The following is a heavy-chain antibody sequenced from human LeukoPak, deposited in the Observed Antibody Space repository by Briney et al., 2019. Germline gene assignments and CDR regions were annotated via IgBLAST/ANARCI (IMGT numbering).Heavy chain of an antibody. CDR2: ISYDGSNK. CDR1: GFTFSSYA. V-gene: IGHV3-30-3*01. CDR3: AKDLTLPSWGFGEFLFDY. Sequence: GGSLRLSCAASGFTFSSYAMHWVRQAPGKGLEWVAVISYDGSNKYYADSVKGRFTISRDNSKNTLYLQMNSLRAEDTAVYYCAKDLTLPSWGFGEFLFDYWGQGTLVTVSS. J-gene: IGHJ4*02. D-gene: IGHD3-10*01.